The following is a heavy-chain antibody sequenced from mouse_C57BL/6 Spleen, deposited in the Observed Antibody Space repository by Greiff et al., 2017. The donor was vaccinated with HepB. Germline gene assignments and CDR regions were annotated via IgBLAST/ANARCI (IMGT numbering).Heavy chain of an antibody. CDR3: ARTHSNYAAMAY. CDR1: GFTFSDYG. Sequence: DVKLVESGGGLVKPGGSLKLSCAASGFTFSDYGMHWVRQAPEKGLEWVAYISSGSSTIYYADTVKGRFTISRDNAKNTLFLQMTSLRSGDTAMLYYARTHSNYAAMAYWGQGTSVTVSS. D-gene: IGHD2-5*01. V-gene: IGHV5-17*01. J-gene: IGHJ4*01. CDR2: ISSGSSTI.